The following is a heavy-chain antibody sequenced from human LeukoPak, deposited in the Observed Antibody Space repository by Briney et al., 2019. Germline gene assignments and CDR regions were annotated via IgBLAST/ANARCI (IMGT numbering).Heavy chain of an antibody. J-gene: IGHJ2*01. CDR2: ISSSSSYI. Sequence: GGSLRLSCAASGFTFSSYSMNWVRQAPGRGLEWVSFISSSSSYIYYAHSLKGRFTISRDTAKNSLYLQMNSLRAEDTAVYYCAKVFRSCSGDCDFWYFDLWDRGTLVTVSS. CDR3: AKVFRSCSGDCDFWYFDL. CDR1: GFTFSSYS. V-gene: IGHV3-21*04. D-gene: IGHD2-21*02.